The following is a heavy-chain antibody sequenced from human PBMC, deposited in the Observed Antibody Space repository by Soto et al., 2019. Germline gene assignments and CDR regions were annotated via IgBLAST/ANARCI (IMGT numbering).Heavy chain of an antibody. CDR3: ASSPRPARFNWKYCFDY. Sequence: QLQLQESDPGLVKPSETLSLTCTVSGGSISSSSYYWGWIRQPPGKGLEWIGSIYYSGSTYYNPSLKGRVTISVDTSKNQSSLKLSSATAADTAVYYCASSPRPARFNWKYCFDYWGQGTLVTVSS. CDR2: IYYSGST. D-gene: IGHD1-20*01. J-gene: IGHJ4*02. V-gene: IGHV4-39*01. CDR1: GGSISSSSYY.